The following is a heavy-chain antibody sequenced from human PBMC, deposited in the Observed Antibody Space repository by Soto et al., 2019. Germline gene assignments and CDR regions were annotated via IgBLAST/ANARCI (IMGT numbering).Heavy chain of an antibody. V-gene: IGHV3-23*01. CDR3: AKFGTVFGVQYFDY. CDR1: GFTFSSYA. D-gene: IGHD3-3*01. CDR2: ISGSGGST. J-gene: IGHJ4*02. Sequence: RLSCAASGFTFSSYAMSWVRQAPGKGLEWVSAISGSGGSTYYADSVKGRFTISRDNSKNTLYLQMNSLRAEDTAVYYCAKFGTVFGVQYFDYWGQGTLVTVSS.